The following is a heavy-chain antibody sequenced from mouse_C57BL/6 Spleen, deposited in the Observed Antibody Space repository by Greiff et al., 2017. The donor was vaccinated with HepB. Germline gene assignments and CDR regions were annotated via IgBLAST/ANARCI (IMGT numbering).Heavy chain of an antibody. CDR1: GYTFTDYY. CDR3: ARGSSYYFDY. CDR2: INPNNGGT. J-gene: IGHJ2*01. Sequence: EVQLQQSGPELVKPGASVKISCKASGYTFTDYYMNWVKQSHGKSLEWIGDINPNNGGTSYNQKFKGKATLTVDKSSSTTYMDLRSLTSEDSAVYYCARGSSYYFDYWGQGNTLTVSS. D-gene: IGHD1-1*01. V-gene: IGHV1-26*01.